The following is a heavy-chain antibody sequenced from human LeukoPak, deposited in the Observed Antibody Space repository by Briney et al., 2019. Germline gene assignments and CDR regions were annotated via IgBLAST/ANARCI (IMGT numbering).Heavy chain of an antibody. CDR3: TRDLTMAAFDY. CDR2: ISWNGGLI. J-gene: IGHJ4*02. CDR1: GFRFVDYG. V-gene: IGHV3-20*04. Sequence: RPGGSLRLSCAASGFRFVDYGVDWVRQTPGKGLEWVAYISWNGGLISYADSVKGRFTISRDNAKNSLYLQLDSLRAEDTALHYCTRDLTMAAFDYWGQGTLVTVSS. D-gene: IGHD5-24*01.